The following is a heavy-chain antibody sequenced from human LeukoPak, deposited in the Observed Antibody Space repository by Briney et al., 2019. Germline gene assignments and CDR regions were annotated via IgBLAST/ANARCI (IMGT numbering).Heavy chain of an antibody. J-gene: IGHJ5*02. V-gene: IGHV4-34*01. CDR1: GGSFSGYY. CDR3: ARGFEILYAKRGRGWFDP. CDR2: INHSGST. Sequence: PSETLSLTCAVYGGSFSGYYWSWIRQPPGKGLEWIGEINHSGSTNYNPSLKSRVTISVDTSKNQFSLKLSSVTAADTAVYYCARGFEILYAKRGRGWFDPWGQGTLVTVSS. D-gene: IGHD2-8*01.